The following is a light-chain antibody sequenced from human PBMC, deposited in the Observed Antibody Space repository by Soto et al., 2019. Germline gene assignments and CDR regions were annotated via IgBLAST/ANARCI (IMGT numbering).Light chain of an antibody. CDR2: DAS. Sequence: DIQMTQSPSSLSASVGDRVTITCQASQGIAKFLNWFQHKPGQAPNLLIYDASNLQSGVPSRFSGSGSGTNFTFTIHNVKPEDIATYYCLQYDVVPYTFGQGTKLDLK. CDR1: QGIAKF. V-gene: IGKV1-33*01. J-gene: IGKJ2*01. CDR3: LQYDVVPYT.